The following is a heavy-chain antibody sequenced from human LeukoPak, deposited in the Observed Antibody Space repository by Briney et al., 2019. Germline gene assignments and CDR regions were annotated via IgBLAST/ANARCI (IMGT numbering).Heavy chain of an antibody. D-gene: IGHD2-2*01. CDR3: AKDLDQLLVLYYFDY. CDR1: GFIVSSDY. V-gene: IGHV3-53*05. CDR2: IYTGGTT. Sequence: PGGSLRLSCAVSGFIVSSDYMSWVRQAPGKGLEWVSAIYTGGTTYYADSVKGRFTISRDNSKNTLYLQMNSLRAEDTAVYYCAKDLDQLLVLYYFDYWGQGTLVTVSS. J-gene: IGHJ4*02.